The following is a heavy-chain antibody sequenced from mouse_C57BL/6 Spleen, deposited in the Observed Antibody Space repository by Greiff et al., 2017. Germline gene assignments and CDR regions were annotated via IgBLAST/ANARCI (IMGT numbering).Heavy chain of an antibody. CDR2: IDPEAGET. CDR3: ARSGDGYSFDY. D-gene: IGHD2-3*01. V-gene: IGHV14-2*01. CDR1: GFNIKDYY. Sequence: EVQVVESGAELVKPGASVKLSCTASGFNIKDYYMHWVKQRTEQGLEWIGRIDPEAGETKYAPKFPGKATITADTSSNTAYLQLSSLTSEDTAVYYCARSGDGYSFDYWGQGTTLTVSS. J-gene: IGHJ2*01.